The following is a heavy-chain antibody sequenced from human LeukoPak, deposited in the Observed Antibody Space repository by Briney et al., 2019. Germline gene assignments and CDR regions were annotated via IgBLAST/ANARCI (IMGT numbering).Heavy chain of an antibody. CDR3: ARDSYYGSGSYFLYGMDV. CDR2: IYSSGST. J-gene: IGHJ6*02. V-gene: IGHV4-4*08. Sequence: SETLSLTCTVSGGSISGYYWSWIRQPPGKGLEWVGYIYSSGSTNYNPSLKSRVTISVDTSKNQFSLKLSSVTAADTAVYYCARDSYYGSGSYFLYGMDVWGQGTTVTVSS. CDR1: GGSISGYY. D-gene: IGHD3-10*01.